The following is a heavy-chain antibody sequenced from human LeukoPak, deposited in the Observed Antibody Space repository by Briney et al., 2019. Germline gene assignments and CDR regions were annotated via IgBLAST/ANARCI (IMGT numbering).Heavy chain of an antibody. CDR3: ATGYNFGSGSYGYLDY. J-gene: IGHJ4*02. CDR2: ICSSGYT. Sequence: GGSLTLSCAPSGLTVSSKYMSWVRETPEEGLQWVALICSSGYTYTADSVKGRFTISRDNSENTLYLQMHSLRAEDTAVYYCATGYNFGSGSYGYLDYWGQGTMVTVSS. V-gene: IGHV3-53*01. D-gene: IGHD3-10*01. CDR1: GLTVSSKY.